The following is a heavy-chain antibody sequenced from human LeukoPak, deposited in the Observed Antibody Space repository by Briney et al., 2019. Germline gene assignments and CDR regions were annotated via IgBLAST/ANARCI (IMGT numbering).Heavy chain of an antibody. J-gene: IGHJ2*01. V-gene: IGHV3-30*04. CDR1: GFTFSSFP. CDR2: ISTDVSDQ. CDR3: ARSLIPGRWYFDL. Sequence: PGRSVSLLCAVAGFTFSSFPFHSARHHAGGGLEWVAAISTDVSDQYHGDAVKGRFTISRDNPVNSLYLQMNGLRPDDTAGYYCARSLIPGRWYFDLWGRGSLVTVSS. D-gene: IGHD3-16*01.